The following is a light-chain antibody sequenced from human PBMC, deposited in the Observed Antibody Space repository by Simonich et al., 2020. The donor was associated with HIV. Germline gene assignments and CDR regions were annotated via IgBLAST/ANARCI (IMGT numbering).Light chain of an antibody. J-gene: IGKJ1*01. Sequence: DIQMTQSPSTLSASVGDRVTITCRASQSVSRWVAWYQQKPGKAPKLLIYKASTLESGVPLRFSGSGCGTEFTLTISSLQPDDFATYYCQQYNNYRTFGQGTKVEIK. CDR1: QSVSRW. CDR3: QQYNNYRT. CDR2: KAS. V-gene: IGKV1-5*03.